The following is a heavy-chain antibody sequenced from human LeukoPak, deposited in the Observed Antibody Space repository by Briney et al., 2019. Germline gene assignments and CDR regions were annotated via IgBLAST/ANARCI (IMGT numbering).Heavy chain of an antibody. J-gene: IGHJ4*02. CDR3: ARTSGSYPFDY. D-gene: IGHD1-26*01. CDR1: GFTFSSYA. CDR2: ISYDGSNK. V-gene: IGHV3-30*04. Sequence: PGRSLRLSCAASGFTFSSYAMHWVRQAPGKGLELVAVISYDGSNKYYADSVKGRFTISRDNSKNTLYLQMNSLRAEDTAVYYCARTSGSYPFDYWGQGTLVTVSS.